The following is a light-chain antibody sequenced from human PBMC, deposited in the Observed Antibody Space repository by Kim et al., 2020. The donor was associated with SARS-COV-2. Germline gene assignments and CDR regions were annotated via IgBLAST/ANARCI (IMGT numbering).Light chain of an antibody. V-gene: IGKV3-15*01. CDR1: QSISSN. J-gene: IGKJ1*01. CDR2: AAS. CDR3: QQHDNWPT. Sequence: ETVMTQSPATLSVSPGERATLSCRASQSISSNLVWYQQKPGQAPRLLIYAASTRATGVPTRFSGSGSGTEFTLTISSLQSDDFALYYCQQHDNWPTFGPGTKVDIK.